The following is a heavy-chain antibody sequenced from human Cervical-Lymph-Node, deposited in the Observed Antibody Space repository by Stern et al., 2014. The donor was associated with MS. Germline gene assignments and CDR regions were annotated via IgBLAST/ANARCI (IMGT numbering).Heavy chain of an antibody. Sequence: QVQLVESGAEVKKPGSSVKVSCKASGGTFSSYAISWVRQAPGQGLEWMGGIIPIFGTANYAQKFQGRVTITADESTSTAYMELSSLRSEDTAVYYCAGLPYCSGGSCYPRYYGMDVWGQGTTVTVSS. CDR3: AGLPYCSGGSCYPRYYGMDV. CDR2: IIPIFGTA. J-gene: IGHJ6*02. CDR1: GGTFSSYA. D-gene: IGHD2-15*01. V-gene: IGHV1-69*01.